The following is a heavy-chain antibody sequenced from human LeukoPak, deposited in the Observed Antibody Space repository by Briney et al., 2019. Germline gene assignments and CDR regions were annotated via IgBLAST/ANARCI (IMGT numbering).Heavy chain of an antibody. Sequence: PGGSLRLSCAASGFTFSSYWMHWVRQAPGKGLVWVSRINSDGSSTSYADSVKGRFTISRDNAKNTLYLQMTSLRAEDTAVYYCARVRSGSYYPYYYYGMDVWGQGTTVTVSS. CDR3: ARVRSGSYYPYYYYGMDV. CDR1: GFTFSSYW. V-gene: IGHV3-74*01. CDR2: INSDGSST. D-gene: IGHD3-22*01. J-gene: IGHJ6*02.